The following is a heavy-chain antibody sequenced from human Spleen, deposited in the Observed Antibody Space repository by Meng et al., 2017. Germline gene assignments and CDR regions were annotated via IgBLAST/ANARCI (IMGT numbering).Heavy chain of an antibody. CDR1: GASINNADYY. Sequence: QVQLQESGPGLVKPSQTLSLTCTVSGASINNADYYWSWIRQPPGKGLEWIGYIYYRGSTNYNPSLKSRISMSVDMSKNQFSLKVNSVTAADTAIYYCVISSHNWGQGTLVTVSS. CDR3: VISSHN. J-gene: IGHJ4*02. CDR2: IYYRGST. V-gene: IGHV4-30-4*01. D-gene: IGHD3-3*02.